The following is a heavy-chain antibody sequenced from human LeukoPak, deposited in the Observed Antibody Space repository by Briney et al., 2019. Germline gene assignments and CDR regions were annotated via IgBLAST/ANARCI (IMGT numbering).Heavy chain of an antibody. CDR3: ASSIASTGFNFDY. D-gene: IGHD6-13*01. CDR2: IYYRGSS. Sequence: SETLFLTGTVSGGSIRRNYWSWIRQPSCNGLEWIGYIYYRGSSNYNPSLKSRVTISLDTSENQFSLKLNSVTAADTAVYYCASSIASTGFNFDYWGQGTLVTVSS. J-gene: IGHJ4*02. CDR1: GGSIRRNY. V-gene: IGHV4-59*08.